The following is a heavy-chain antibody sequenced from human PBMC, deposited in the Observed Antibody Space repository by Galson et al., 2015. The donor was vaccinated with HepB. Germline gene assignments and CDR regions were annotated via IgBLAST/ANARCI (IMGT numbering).Heavy chain of an antibody. D-gene: IGHD3-22*01. Sequence: SLRLSCAASGFTFEDYAMRWVRQAPGKRLEWISAISWNGGSVGYADSVKGRFTVSRDNAKSSLYLQMNSLRVEDTAHYYCAKEAFDSSGHYFEYFDLWGQGALVTVSS. CDR1: GFTFEDYA. CDR2: ISWNGGSV. V-gene: IGHV3-9*01. CDR3: AKEAFDSSGHYFEYFDL. J-gene: IGHJ4*02.